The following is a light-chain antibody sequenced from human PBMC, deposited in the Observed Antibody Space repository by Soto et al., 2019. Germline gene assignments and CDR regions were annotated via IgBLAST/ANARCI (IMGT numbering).Light chain of an antibody. J-gene: IGLJ7*01. CDR1: SSDVGGYNY. CDR3: SSYTRSRTV. V-gene: IGLV2-14*01. Sequence: QSALTQPASVSGSPGQSITISCTGTSSDVGGYNYVSWYQQHPGKAPKLMIYEVSNRPSGVSNRFSGSKSGNTASLTISGLQAEDEAVYYRSSYTRSRTVFGGGTQLTVL. CDR2: EVS.